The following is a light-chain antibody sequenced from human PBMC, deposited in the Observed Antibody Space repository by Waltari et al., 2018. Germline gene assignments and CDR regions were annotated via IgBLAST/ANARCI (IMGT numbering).Light chain of an antibody. CDR1: ASNIGNNF. Sequence: QSVLTQPPSESAAPGQKVTISCSGAASNIGNNFVSWYQQFPGASSKLLIFETNKRPSGVPDRFSGSKSGTSATLGITGLQTGDEADYYCGTWDNSLSGWVFGTGTKLTVL. J-gene: IGLJ3*02. CDR3: GTWDNSLSGWV. CDR2: ETN. V-gene: IGLV1-51*01.